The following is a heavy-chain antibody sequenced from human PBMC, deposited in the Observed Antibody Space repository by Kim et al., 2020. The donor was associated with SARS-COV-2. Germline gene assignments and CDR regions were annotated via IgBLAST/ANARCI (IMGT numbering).Heavy chain of an antibody. V-gene: IGHV4-34*01. J-gene: IGHJ5*02. CDR3: ASLGSSSSPDWFDP. Sequence: SETLSLTCAVYGGSFSGYYWSWIRQPPGKGLEWIGEINHSGSTNYNPSLKSRVTISVDTSKNQFSLKLSSVTAADTAVYYCASLGSSSSPDWFDPWGQGTLVTVSS. CDR2: INHSGST. CDR1: GGSFSGYY. D-gene: IGHD6-6*01.